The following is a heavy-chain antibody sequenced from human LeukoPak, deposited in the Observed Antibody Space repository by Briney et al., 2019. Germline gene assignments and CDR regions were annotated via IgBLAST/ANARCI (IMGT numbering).Heavy chain of an antibody. D-gene: IGHD1-7*01. V-gene: IGHV4-39*07. Sequence: SETLSLTCIVSGGSISSRSYYWGWIRQPPGKGLEWIGNIYYSGSTYYNPSLKSRVSISVDTSKNQFSLKLSSVTPADTAVYYCARSNYNWNYAFDLWGQGTLVTVSS. CDR2: IYYSGST. CDR1: GGSISSRSYY. CDR3: ARSNYNWNYAFDL. J-gene: IGHJ4*02.